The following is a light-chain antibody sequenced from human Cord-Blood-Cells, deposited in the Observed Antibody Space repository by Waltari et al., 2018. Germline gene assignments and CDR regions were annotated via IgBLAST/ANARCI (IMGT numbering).Light chain of an antibody. CDR3: SSYTSSSTLV. CDR1: SSEFGGYNY. V-gene: IGLV2-14*01. Sequence: QSALTQPASVSGSPGHSITISCTGTSSEFGGYNYVPWNHQHPGKAPKLMIYDVSNRPSGVSNRFSGSKSGNTASLTISGLQAEDEADYYCSSYTSSSTLVFGTGTKVTVL. CDR2: DVS. J-gene: IGLJ1*01.